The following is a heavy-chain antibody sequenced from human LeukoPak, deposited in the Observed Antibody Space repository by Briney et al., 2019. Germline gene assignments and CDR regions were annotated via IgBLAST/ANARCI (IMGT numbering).Heavy chain of an antibody. J-gene: IGHJ3*02. CDR3: ARQVGVDNAFDI. CDR1: GFTFSSYS. CDR2: ISSGSSYI. D-gene: IGHD1-26*01. V-gene: IGHV3-21*01. Sequence: PGGSLRLSCAASGFTFSSYSMNWVRQAPGKGLEWVSAISSGSSYIFYADSVKGRFTISRDNAKNSPYQQMNRRRAEDTAVYYCARQVGVDNAFDIWGQGTMVTISS.